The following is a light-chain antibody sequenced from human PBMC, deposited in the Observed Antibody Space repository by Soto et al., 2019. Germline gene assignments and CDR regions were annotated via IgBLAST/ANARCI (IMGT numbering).Light chain of an antibody. J-gene: IGKJ3*01. CDR1: QSLLHSNGYNY. CDR3: MQALQTPPFT. V-gene: IGKV2-28*01. CDR2: LGS. Sequence: DIVMTQSPLSLPVTPGEPASISCRSSQSLLHSNGYNYLDWYLQKPGQSPQLLIYLGSNRASGVPERFSGSGSGTDFTLKISRGEAEDVGVYYCMQALQTPPFTFGPGTKVDIK.